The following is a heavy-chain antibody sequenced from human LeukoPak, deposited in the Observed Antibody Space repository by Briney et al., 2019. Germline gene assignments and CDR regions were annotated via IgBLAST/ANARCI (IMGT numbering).Heavy chain of an antibody. Sequence: SETLSLTCTVSGDSISSYYWSWIRRPAGKGLEWIGRIYISGSTNYNPSLKSRVTISVETSKNQFPLKLSSVTDADTAVYYCARELVTMVRGVKSYYYYYMDVWGKGTTVTISS. J-gene: IGHJ6*03. CDR2: IYISGST. CDR1: GDSISSYY. D-gene: IGHD3-10*01. V-gene: IGHV4-4*07. CDR3: ARELVTMVRGVKSYYYYYMDV.